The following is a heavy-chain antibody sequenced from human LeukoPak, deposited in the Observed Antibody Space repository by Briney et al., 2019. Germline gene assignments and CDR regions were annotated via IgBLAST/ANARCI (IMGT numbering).Heavy chain of an antibody. V-gene: IGHV1-46*01. CDR3: ARDPNPSIAAAEGSGYFDL. CDR1: GYTFTSYY. CDR2: INPSGGST. J-gene: IGHJ2*01. D-gene: IGHD6-13*01. Sequence: ASVKVSCKASGYTFTSYYMHWVRQAPGQGLEWMGIINPSGGSTSYAQKFQGRVTMTRDTSTSTVYMELSSLRSEDTAVYYCARDPNPSIAAAEGSGYFDLWGRGTPVTVSS.